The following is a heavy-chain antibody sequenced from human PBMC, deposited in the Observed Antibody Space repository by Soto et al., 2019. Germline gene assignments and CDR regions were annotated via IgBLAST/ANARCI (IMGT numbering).Heavy chain of an antibody. Sequence: PGGSLRLSCAASGFTFSSYDMHWVRQATGKGLEWVSAIGTAGDTYYPGSVKGRFTISRENAKNSLYLQMNSLRAGDTAVYYCARTSVTNGHFDYWGQGTLVTVSS. D-gene: IGHD4-17*01. CDR1: GFTFSSYD. CDR3: ARTSVTNGHFDY. V-gene: IGHV3-13*01. CDR2: IGTAGDT. J-gene: IGHJ4*02.